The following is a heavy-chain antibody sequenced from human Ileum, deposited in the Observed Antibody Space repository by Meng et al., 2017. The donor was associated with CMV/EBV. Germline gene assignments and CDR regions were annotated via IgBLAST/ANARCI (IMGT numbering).Heavy chain of an antibody. CDR3: ARPYTGASTLPF. Sequence: GGSLRLSCAASGFTFRYYWMHWVRQSPGKGLVWVSRINNDGNNADYADSVKGRFTISRDNTKNTLYLQMNSLRAEDTAVYYCARPYTGASTLPFWGQGALVTVSS. D-gene: IGHD1-26*01. CDR2: INNDGNNA. J-gene: IGHJ4*02. CDR1: GFTFRYYW. V-gene: IGHV3-74*01.